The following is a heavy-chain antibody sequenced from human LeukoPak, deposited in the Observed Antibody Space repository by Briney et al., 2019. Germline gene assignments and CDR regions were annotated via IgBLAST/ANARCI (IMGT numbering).Heavy chain of an antibody. V-gene: IGHV1-46*01. D-gene: IGHD3-22*01. CDR1: GYTFTSYY. J-gene: IGHJ5*02. CDR3: ARRRDYDSSGYYYFDP. Sequence: ASVKVSCKASGYTFTSYYMHWVRQAPGQGLEWMGIINPSGGSTSYAQKFQGRVTMTRDTSTSTAYMELRSLRSDDTAVYYCARRRDYDSSGYYYFDPWGQGTLVTVSS. CDR2: INPSGGST.